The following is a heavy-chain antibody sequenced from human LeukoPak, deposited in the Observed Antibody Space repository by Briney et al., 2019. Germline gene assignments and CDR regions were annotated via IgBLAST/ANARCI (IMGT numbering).Heavy chain of an antibody. D-gene: IGHD5-24*01. CDR2: ITSSSSYI. V-gene: IGHV3-21*06. Sequence: GGSLRLSCAASGFTFSSYRMNWVRQAPGKGLEWVSSITSSSSYIYYADSVRGRFTIFRDNGKNSLYLQMNSLRAEDTAVYYCATFMDGQGLYYNYDMDVWGQGTTVTVSS. CDR3: ATFMDGQGLYYNYDMDV. J-gene: IGHJ6*02. CDR1: GFTFSSYR.